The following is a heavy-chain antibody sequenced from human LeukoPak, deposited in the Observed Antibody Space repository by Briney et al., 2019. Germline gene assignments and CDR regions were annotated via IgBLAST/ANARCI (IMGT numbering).Heavy chain of an antibody. CDR2: INDSGST. CDR1: GGSFSGYY. D-gene: IGHD4-17*01. CDR3: ARGCQLGGDYQLTDFDY. V-gene: IGHV4-34*01. J-gene: IGHJ4*02. Sequence: PSETLSLTCAVYGGSFSGYYWRWIRQPPGKGREGMGEINDSGSTNYNPSLKSRVTISVDTSKNQFSLKLSSVTAADTAVYYCARGCQLGGDYQLTDFDYWGQGTLVTVSS.